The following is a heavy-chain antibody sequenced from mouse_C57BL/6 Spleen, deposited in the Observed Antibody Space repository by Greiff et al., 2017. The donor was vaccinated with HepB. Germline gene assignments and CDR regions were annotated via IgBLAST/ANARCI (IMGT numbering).Heavy chain of an antibody. D-gene: IGHD4-1*01. J-gene: IGHJ2*01. CDR2: IHPNSGST. CDR3: ARAGKGQTGTD. CDR1: GYTFTSYW. Sequence: QVQLQQPGAELVKPGASVKLSCKASGYTFTSYWMHWVKQRPGQGLEWIGMIHPNSGSTNYNEKFKSKATLTVDKSSSTAYMQLSSLTSEDSAVYYCARAGKGQTGTDWGQGTTLTVSS. V-gene: IGHV1-64*01.